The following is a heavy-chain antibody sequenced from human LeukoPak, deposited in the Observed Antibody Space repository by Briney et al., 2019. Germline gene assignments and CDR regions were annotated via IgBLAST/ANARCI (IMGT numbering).Heavy chain of an antibody. CDR2: IYSGGST. CDR3: ARGVRGSYWVY. CDR1: GFTVSSNY. Sequence: GGSLRLSCAASGFTVSSNYMSWVRQAPGKGLEWVSVIYSGGSTYYADSVKGRFTISRDNSKNTLYLQMNSLRAEDTAVYYCARGVRGSYWVYWGQGTLVTVSS. D-gene: IGHD1-26*01. J-gene: IGHJ4*02. V-gene: IGHV3-53*05.